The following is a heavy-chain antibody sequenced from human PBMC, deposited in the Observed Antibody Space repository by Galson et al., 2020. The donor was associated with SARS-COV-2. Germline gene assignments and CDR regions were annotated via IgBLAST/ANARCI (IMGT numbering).Heavy chain of an antibody. J-gene: IGHJ4*02. Sequence: SETLSLTCTVSGGPITSRSYFLGWIRQPPGKVLEWIGNIYDDGSIHYNQSLSGRGTMSVDRSKNQFSLRLMSVTAADTAVYFCARVLTPAGSGWTPWDYWGPGALVTVSS. V-gene: IGHV4-39*07. CDR2: IYDDGSI. D-gene: IGHD6-19*01. CDR1: GGPITSRSYF. CDR3: ARVLTPAGSGWTPWDY.